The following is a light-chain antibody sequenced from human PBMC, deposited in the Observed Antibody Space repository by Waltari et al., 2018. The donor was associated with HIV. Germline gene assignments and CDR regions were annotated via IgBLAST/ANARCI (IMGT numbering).Light chain of an antibody. Sequence: QSALTQPASVSGSPGPSITISCPGTSSDVGGYNSVPWYQPHPGKVPKLMIYDVSYRPSGVSNRFSGSKSGNTASLTISGLQAEDEADYYCSSYTSSNTPVFGTGTKVTVL. V-gene: IGLV2-14*03. J-gene: IGLJ1*01. CDR2: DVS. CDR3: SSYTSSNTPV. CDR1: SSDVGGYNS.